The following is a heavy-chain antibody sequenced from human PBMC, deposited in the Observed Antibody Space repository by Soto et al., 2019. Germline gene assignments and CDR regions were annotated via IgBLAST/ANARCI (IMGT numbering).Heavy chain of an antibody. CDR1: GGSISSGGYY. D-gene: IGHD2-2*02. J-gene: IGHJ5*02. Sequence: QVQLQESGPGLVKPSQTLSLTCTVSGGSISSGGYYWSWIRQHPGKGLEWIGYIYYSGSTYYNPSLKSRVTLSVDTSKNQFSLKLSSVTAADTAVYYCARYQPLLYRGNWFDPWGQGTLVTVSS. CDR3: ARYQPLLYRGNWFDP. V-gene: IGHV4-31*03. CDR2: IYYSGST.